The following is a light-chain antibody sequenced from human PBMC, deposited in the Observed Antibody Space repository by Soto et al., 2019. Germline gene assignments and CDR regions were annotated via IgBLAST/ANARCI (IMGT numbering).Light chain of an antibody. Sequence: QSALTQPASVSGSPGQSITISCTGTSSDVGGYNYVSWYQQHPGKAPKLMIYEVNNRPSGVSNRFSGSKSGNTASLPISGLQAEDEADYYCSSYTSSTTRVFGGGTKLTVL. CDR2: EVN. J-gene: IGLJ3*02. CDR1: SSDVGGYNY. V-gene: IGLV2-14*01. CDR3: SSYTSSTTRV.